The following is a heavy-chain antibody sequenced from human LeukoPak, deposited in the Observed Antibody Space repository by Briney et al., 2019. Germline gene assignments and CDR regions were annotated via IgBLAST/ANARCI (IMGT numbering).Heavy chain of an antibody. V-gene: IGHV4-30-2*01. CDR2: IYHSGST. Sequence: SETLSLTCTVSGGSISSGGYYWSWIRQPPGKGLEWIGYIYHSGSTYYNPSLKSRVTISVDRSKNQFSLKLSPVTAADTAVYYCARDPTPLYGGNSNSYFDYWGQGTLVTVSS. CDR1: GGSISSGGYY. CDR3: ARDPTPLYGGNSNSYFDY. J-gene: IGHJ4*02. D-gene: IGHD4-23*01.